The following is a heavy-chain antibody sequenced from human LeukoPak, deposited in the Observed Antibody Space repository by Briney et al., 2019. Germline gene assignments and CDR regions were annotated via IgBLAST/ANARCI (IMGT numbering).Heavy chain of an antibody. J-gene: IGHJ4*02. V-gene: IGHV4-59*08. Sequence: SETLSLTCTVSGGFISSYYWSWIRQPPGKGLEWIGYIYYSGSTNYNPSLKSRVTISVDTSKNQFSLKLSSVTAADTAVYYCARGSIAVAGTVIDYWGQGTLVTVSS. CDR3: ARGSIAVAGTVIDY. CDR1: GGFISSYY. CDR2: IYYSGST. D-gene: IGHD6-19*01.